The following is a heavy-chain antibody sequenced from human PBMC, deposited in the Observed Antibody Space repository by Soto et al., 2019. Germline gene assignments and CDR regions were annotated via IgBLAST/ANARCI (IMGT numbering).Heavy chain of an antibody. CDR1: GFTFSSYA. D-gene: IGHD6-13*01. Sequence: GGSLRLSCAASGFTFSSYAMHWVRQAPGKGLEWVAVISYDGSNKYYADSVKGRFTISRDNSKNTLYVQMNSLRAENTSVYYHARSPYSRSLHWFDRWGQGTLVTVSS. CDR3: ARSPYSRSLHWFDR. CDR2: ISYDGSNK. V-gene: IGHV3-30*04. J-gene: IGHJ5*02.